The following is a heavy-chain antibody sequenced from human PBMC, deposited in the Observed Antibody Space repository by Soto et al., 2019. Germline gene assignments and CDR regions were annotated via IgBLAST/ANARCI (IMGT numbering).Heavy chain of an antibody. D-gene: IGHD6-13*01. CDR2: INAGNGNT. CDR3: AKDDAADGVGKRAFDI. J-gene: IGHJ3*02. Sequence: QVQLVQSGAEVKKPGASVKVSCKASGYTFTSYAMHWVRQAPGQRLEWMGWINAGNGNTEYSQNFQGRVTITRDTSASTAYMELSSLRSEDTAVYYCAKDDAADGVGKRAFDIWGQGTMVTVSS. CDR1: GYTFTSYA. V-gene: IGHV1-3*01.